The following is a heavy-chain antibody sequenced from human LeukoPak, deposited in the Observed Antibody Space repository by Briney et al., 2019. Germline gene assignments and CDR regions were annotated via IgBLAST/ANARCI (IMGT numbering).Heavy chain of an antibody. CDR2: IKTDGSST. CDR1: GFTFSSYW. D-gene: IGHD5/OR15-5a*01. CDR3: ARGVSGTGPDI. J-gene: IGHJ3*02. V-gene: IGHV3-74*01. Sequence: TGGSLRLSCAASGFTFSSYWMHWVRQAPGKGLVWVSRIKTDGSSTDYADSVKGRFTISRDNAKNTMYLQMNSLRAEDTAVYYCARGVSGTGPDIWGLGTMATVSS.